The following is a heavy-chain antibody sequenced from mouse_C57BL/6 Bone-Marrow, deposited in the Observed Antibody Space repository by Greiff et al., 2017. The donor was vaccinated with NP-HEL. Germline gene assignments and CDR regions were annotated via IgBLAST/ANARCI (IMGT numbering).Heavy chain of an antibody. CDR3: ARDLPYGDY. Sequence: VQLVESGAELMKPGASVKLSCKATGYTFTGYWIEWVKQRPGHGLEWIGEILPGGGSTHYNEKFKGKATFTADTASNTAYMQLSSLTTVDSAIKDCARDLPYGDYGGQGTTLTVTA. J-gene: IGHJ2*01. V-gene: IGHV1-9*01. CDR2: ILPGGGST. CDR1: GYTFTGYW. D-gene: IGHD1-1*01.